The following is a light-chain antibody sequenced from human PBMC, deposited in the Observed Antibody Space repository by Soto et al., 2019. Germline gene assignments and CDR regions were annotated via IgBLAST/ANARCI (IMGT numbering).Light chain of an antibody. CDR2: GAS. Sequence: EIVLTQSPGTLSLSPGERATLSCRASQTVSSNSLAWYHQKPGQAPRLLIYGASSRAPGIPDRFSGSGSGTDFTLTISRLEPEDFAVYYCQLYGSSARTFGQGTKVEIK. CDR3: QLYGSSART. CDR1: QTVSSNS. J-gene: IGKJ1*01. V-gene: IGKV3-20*01.